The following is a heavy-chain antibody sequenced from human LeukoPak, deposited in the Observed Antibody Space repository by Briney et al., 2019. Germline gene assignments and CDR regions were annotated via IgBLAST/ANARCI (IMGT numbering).Heavy chain of an antibody. CDR2: IIPIFGTA. CDR3: ATRIAARPDYYYYMDV. D-gene: IGHD6-6*01. V-gene: IGHV1-69*05. CDR1: GGTFSSYA. Sequence: SVKVSCKASGGTFSSYAISWVRQAPGQGLEWMGGIIPIFGTANYAQKFQGRVTITTDESTSTAYMELSSLRSEDTAVYYCATRIAARPDYYYYMDVWGKGTTVTVSS. J-gene: IGHJ6*03.